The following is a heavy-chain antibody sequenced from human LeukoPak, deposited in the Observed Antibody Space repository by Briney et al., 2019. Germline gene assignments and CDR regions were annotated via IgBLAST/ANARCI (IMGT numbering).Heavy chain of an antibody. CDR3: AREGGGYCSSTSCRDPFDY. CDR1: GYTFTGYY. V-gene: IGHV1-2*02. CDR2: INPNSGGT. D-gene: IGHD2-2*01. J-gene: IGHJ4*02. Sequence: ASVKVSCKASGYTFTGYYMHWVRQAPGQGLEWTGWINPNSGGTNYAQKFQGRVTMTRDTSISTAYMELSRLRSDDTAVYYCAREGGGYCSSTSCRDPFDYWGQGTLVTVSS.